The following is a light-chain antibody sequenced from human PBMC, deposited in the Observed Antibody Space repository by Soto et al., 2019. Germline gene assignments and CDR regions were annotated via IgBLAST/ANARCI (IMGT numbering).Light chain of an antibody. Sequence: DVVLTQSPHSLPVPLGQPASISSRSSPCLVYSDGNTFLNWFQQRPGQSPRRLIYQVSNRDSGVSSRFSGSGSGTEFTLTISSLQPEDYATYYCHQTYNTLYTFGQGTKVDIK. CDR3: HQTYNTLYT. CDR2: QVS. V-gene: IGKV2-30*01. CDR1: PCLVYSDGNTF. J-gene: IGKJ2*01.